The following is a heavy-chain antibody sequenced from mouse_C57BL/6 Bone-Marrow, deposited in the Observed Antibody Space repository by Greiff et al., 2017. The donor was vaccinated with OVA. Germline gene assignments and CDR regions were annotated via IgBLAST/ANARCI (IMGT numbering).Heavy chain of an antibody. Sequence: EVQRVESGGGLVQPGGSMKLSCVASGFTFSNYWMNWVRQSPEKGLEWVAQIRLKSDNYATHYAESVKGRFTISRDDSKSSVYLQMNNLRAEDTGIYYCTTGTSEYFDVWGTGTTVTVSS. V-gene: IGHV6-3*01. CDR3: TTGTSEYFDV. CDR2: IRLKSDNYAT. CDR1: GFTFSNYW. J-gene: IGHJ1*03. D-gene: IGHD4-1*01.